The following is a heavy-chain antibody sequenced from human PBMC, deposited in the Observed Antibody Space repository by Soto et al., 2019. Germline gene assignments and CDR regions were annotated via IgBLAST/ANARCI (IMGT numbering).Heavy chain of an antibody. CDR3: ARARFTDYYYYYMDV. CDR2: INHSGST. V-gene: IGHV4-34*01. J-gene: IGHJ6*03. CDR1: GGSFSGYY. Sequence: QVQLQQWGAGLLKPSETLSLTCAVYGGSFSGYYWSWIRQPPGKGLAWIGEINHSGSTNNNPSLKSRVTTSVDTSKNQFSLKLSSVTAADTAVYYCARARFTDYYYYYMDVWGKGTTVTVSS. D-gene: IGHD3-10*01.